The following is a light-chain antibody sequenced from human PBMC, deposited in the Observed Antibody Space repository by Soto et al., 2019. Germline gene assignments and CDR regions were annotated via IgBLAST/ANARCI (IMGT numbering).Light chain of an antibody. J-gene: IGKJ5*01. CDR3: QQYKNWPPIT. Sequence: EIVLTQSPGTLSLSPVERATLSCMASQSVSSNLAWYQQKPGQAPRLLIYGASTRATGIPARFSGSGSGTEFTLTISSLQSEDFAVYYCQQYKNWPPITFGQGTRLEIK. V-gene: IGKV3-15*01. CDR1: QSVSSN. CDR2: GAS.